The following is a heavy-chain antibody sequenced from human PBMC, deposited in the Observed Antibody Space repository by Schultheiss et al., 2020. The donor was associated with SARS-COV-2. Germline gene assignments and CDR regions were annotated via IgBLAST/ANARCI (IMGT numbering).Heavy chain of an antibody. D-gene: IGHD1-26*01. Sequence: GGSLRLSCAASGFTFSSYAMSWVRQAPGKGLEWVSAISGSGGSTYYADSVKGRFTISRDNSKNTLYLQMGSLRAEDTAVYYCAKGVGATTMTDYWGQGTLVTVSS. CDR1: GFTFSSYA. V-gene: IGHV3-23*01. CDR3: AKGVGATTMTDY. J-gene: IGHJ4*02. CDR2: ISGSGGST.